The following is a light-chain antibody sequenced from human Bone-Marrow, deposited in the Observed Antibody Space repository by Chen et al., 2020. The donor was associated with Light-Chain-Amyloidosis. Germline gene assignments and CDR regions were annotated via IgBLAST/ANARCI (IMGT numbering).Light chain of an antibody. CDR1: QTISSNY. CDR3: QQYGTSPLT. J-gene: IGKJ4*01. Sequence: EIVLTQSPGTLSLSPGEGANLSCRASQTISSNYLTWYQQKFGQAPRLLIYGSSSRATGIPYRFTCSGSGTDFTLTINRLEPEDFAMYYCQQYGTSPLTFGVGTKVEIK. CDR2: GSS. V-gene: IGKV3-20*01.